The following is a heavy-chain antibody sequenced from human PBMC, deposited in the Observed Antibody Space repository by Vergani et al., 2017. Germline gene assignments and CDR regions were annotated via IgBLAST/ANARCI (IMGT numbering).Heavy chain of an antibody. CDR3: ARGSGLRNYYYYYMDV. Sequence: QVQLQESGPGLVKPSETLSLTCTVSGGSISGYYWSWIRQPPGKGLEWIGEINHSGSTNYNPSLKSRVTISVDTSKNQFSLKLSSVTAADTAVYYCARGSGLRNYYYYYMDVWGKGTTVTVSS. CDR1: GGSISGYY. CDR2: INHSGST. J-gene: IGHJ6*03. D-gene: IGHD3-10*01. V-gene: IGHV4-34*01.